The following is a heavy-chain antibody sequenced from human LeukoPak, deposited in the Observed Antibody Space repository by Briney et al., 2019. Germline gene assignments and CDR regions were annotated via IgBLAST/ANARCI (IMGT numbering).Heavy chain of an antibody. CDR3: ASLKGSYGSGLFDY. CDR1: GGSFSGYY. Sequence: SETLSLTCAVYGGSFSGYYWSWIRQPPGKGLVCTGSIYYSGSTYYNPSLKSRVTISVDTSKNQFSLKLSSVIAADTAVYYCASLKGSYGSGLFDYWGQGILVTVSS. D-gene: IGHD5-18*01. V-gene: IGHV4-39*01. J-gene: IGHJ4*02. CDR2: IYYSGST.